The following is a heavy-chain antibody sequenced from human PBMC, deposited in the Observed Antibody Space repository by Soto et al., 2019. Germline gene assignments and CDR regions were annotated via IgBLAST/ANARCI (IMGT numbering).Heavy chain of an antibody. Sequence: SQTLSLPCAISGDSVSSNSAAWNWIRQSPSRGLEWLGRTYYRSKWYNDYAVSVKSRITINPDTSKNQFSLKLSSVTAADTAVYYCARIPEFTYDFWSGYSNWFDPWGQGTLVTVSS. D-gene: IGHD3-3*01. J-gene: IGHJ5*02. V-gene: IGHV6-1*01. CDR2: TYYRSKWYN. CDR1: GDSVSSNSAA. CDR3: ARIPEFTYDFWSGYSNWFDP.